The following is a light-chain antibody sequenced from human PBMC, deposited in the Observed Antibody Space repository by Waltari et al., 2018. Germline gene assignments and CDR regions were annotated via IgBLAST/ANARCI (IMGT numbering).Light chain of an antibody. Sequence: QSALTQPRSVSGSPGQSVTIPCTGAGSDVGGYNYVSWYQQHPGKAPNLMLDEVSKRPSGVAARFSGSKSGNTACLTISELQAEDEADYYCCSYAGDYSWIFGGGTKVTVL. CDR2: EVS. V-gene: IGLV2-11*01. CDR1: GSDVGGYNY. J-gene: IGLJ2*01. CDR3: CSYAGDYSWI.